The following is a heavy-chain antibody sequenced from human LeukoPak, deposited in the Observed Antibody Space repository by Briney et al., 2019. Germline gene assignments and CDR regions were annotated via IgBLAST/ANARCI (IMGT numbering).Heavy chain of an antibody. Sequence: SETLSLTCTVSGGSISSYYWSWIRQPAGKGLEWIGRIYTSGSTNYNPSLKSRVTMSVDTSKNQFSLKLSSVTAADTAVYYCARDRGYCSGGSCSYYFDYWGQGTLVTVSS. CDR1: GGSISSYY. D-gene: IGHD2-15*01. J-gene: IGHJ4*02. CDR2: IYTSGST. CDR3: ARDRGYCSGGSCSYYFDY. V-gene: IGHV4-4*07.